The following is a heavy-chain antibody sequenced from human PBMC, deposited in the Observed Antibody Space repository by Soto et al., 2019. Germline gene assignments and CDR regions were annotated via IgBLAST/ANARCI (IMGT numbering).Heavy chain of an antibody. D-gene: IGHD5-18*01. CDR2: VHDSWGA. CDR3: VRQGYGPLHGLVDV. Sequence: SETLSLTCTVSGGSMSGYYWSWIRLPPGKPMEWIGYVHDSWGAAYNPSLRSRVAISLDTSKSQFSLSLTSVSATDTAMYYCVRQGYGPLHGLVDVWGQGTTVTVYS. J-gene: IGHJ6*02. V-gene: IGHV4-59*08. CDR1: GGSMSGYY.